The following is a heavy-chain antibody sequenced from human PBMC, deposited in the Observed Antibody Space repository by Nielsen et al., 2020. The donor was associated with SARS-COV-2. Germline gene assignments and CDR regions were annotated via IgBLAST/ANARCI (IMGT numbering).Heavy chain of an antibody. CDR3: ARASPPMYSE. Sequence: GESLKISCAASKFPFSGFSMIWVRQGPGKGLEWISYISSSSYTKYYADSVKGRFIISRDNAKNSLYLQMNNLRLDDSAVYFCARASPPMYSEGGQGAVVTVSS. D-gene: IGHD3-3*01. CDR2: ISSSSYTK. J-gene: IGHJ4*02. V-gene: IGHV3-48*04. CDR1: KFPFSGFS.